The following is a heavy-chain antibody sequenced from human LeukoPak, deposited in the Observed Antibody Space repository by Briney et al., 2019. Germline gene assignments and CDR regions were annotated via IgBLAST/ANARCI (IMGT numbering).Heavy chain of an antibody. CDR1: GYTLTELS. J-gene: IGHJ4*02. V-gene: IGHV1-24*01. D-gene: IGHD6-13*01. Sequence: ASVKVSCKVSGYTLTELSMHWVRQAPGKGLEWMGGFDPEDGETIYAQKFQGRVTMTEDTSTDTAYMELSSLRAEDTAVFYCAKGRKQQLVVDCYFDYWGQGTLVTVSS. CDR2: FDPEDGET. CDR3: AKGRKQQLVVDCYFDY.